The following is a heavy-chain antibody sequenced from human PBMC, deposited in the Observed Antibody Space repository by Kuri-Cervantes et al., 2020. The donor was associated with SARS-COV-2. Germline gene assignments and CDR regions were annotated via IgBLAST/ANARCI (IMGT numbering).Heavy chain of an antibody. CDR2: IYTSGST. V-gene: IGHV4-61*09. Sequence: SCTVSGGSISSGSYYWSWIQQPAGKGLEWIGYIYTSGSTNYNPSLKSRVTISVDTSKNQFSLKLSSVTAADTAVYYCAAQLHCSSTSCYLNYWGQGTLVTVSS. CDR3: AAQLHCSSTSCYLNY. D-gene: IGHD2-2*01. J-gene: IGHJ4*02. CDR1: GGSISSGSYY.